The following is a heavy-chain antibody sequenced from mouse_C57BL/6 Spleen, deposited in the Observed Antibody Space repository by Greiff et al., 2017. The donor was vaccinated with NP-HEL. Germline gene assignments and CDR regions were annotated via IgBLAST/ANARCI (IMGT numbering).Heavy chain of an antibody. CDR1: GYTFTSYW. Sequence: QVQLKEPGAELVKPGASVKLSCKASGYTFTSYWMHWVKQRPGRGLEWIGRIDPNSGGTKYNEKFKSKATLTVDKPSSTAYMQLSSLTSEDSAVYDCARESTTVVATDYFDYWGQGTTLTVSS. J-gene: IGHJ2*01. CDR2: IDPNSGGT. V-gene: IGHV1-72*01. D-gene: IGHD1-1*01. CDR3: ARESTTVVATDYFDY.